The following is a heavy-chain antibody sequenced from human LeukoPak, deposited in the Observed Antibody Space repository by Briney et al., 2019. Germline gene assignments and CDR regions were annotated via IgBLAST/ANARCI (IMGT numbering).Heavy chain of an antibody. V-gene: IGHV3-21*01. CDR1: AVRFSTST. Sequence: GGSLRLSCAASAVRFSTSTMNWVRRAPGKGLEWVSSNSSSDSPISNTDYADSVKGRFTVSRDNAKNLLYLQMNSLRAEDTAVYYCAREAEITGGALDIWGQGTMVTVSS. J-gene: IGHJ3*02. CDR2: NSSSDSPISNT. CDR3: AREAEITGGALDI. D-gene: IGHD3-16*01.